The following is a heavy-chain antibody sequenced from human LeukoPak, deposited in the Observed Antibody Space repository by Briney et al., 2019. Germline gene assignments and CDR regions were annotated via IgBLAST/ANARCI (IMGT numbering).Heavy chain of an antibody. V-gene: IGHV3-9*01. CDR1: GFPFDNYA. Sequence: GGSLRLSCAASGFPFDNYAMHWVRQAPGKGLEWVSGISWSSGTIAYADSVKGRFTISRDNAKNSVYLQMNSLRADDTAVYYCAGRDSARNPWAYWGQGTLVTVST. CDR2: ISWSSGTI. J-gene: IGHJ4*02. CDR3: AGRDSARNPWAY. D-gene: IGHD4-11*01.